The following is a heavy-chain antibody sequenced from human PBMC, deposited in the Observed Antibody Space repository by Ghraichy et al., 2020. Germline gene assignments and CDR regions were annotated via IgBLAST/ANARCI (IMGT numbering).Heavy chain of an antibody. J-gene: IGHJ4*02. CDR1: GFSFSKSW. CDR2: INDDGKER. D-gene: IGHD3-10*01. V-gene: IGHV3-7*03. Sequence: GESLNISCKASGFSFSKSWMSCVRQSPERGLEWVANINDDGKERYYVDSLRGRFTISRDNDKNSLFLQITRLGVDDTAVYYCARDPKRGALDYWGQGTLVAVPA. CDR3: ARDPKRGALDY.